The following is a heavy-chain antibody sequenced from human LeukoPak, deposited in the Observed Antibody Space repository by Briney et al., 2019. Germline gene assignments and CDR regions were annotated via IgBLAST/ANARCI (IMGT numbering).Heavy chain of an antibody. J-gene: IGHJ6*02. V-gene: IGHV4-59*01. D-gene: IGHD5-12*01. CDR2: IYYSGST. CDR3: ARERLGVATTKEYYYYYGMDV. Sequence: SETLSLTCTVSGGSISSYYWSWMRQPPGKGLEWIGYIYYSGSTNYNPSLKSRVTISVDTSKNQFSLKLSSVTAADTAVYYCARERLGVATTKEYYYYYGMDVWGQGTTVTVSS. CDR1: GGSISSYY.